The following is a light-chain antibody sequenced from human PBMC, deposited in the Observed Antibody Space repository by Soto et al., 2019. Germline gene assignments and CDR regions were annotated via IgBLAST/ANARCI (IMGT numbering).Light chain of an antibody. Sequence: DIQMTQSPSSLYASVGDRGTITCQASQDINNYLNWYQQKPGKAAKLLIFDATNLETGVTSRFSGSGSGTDFTFTISSLQPEDIATYYCQPYDNLPITFGQGTRLEIK. CDR2: DAT. V-gene: IGKV1-33*01. CDR3: QPYDNLPIT. CDR1: QDINNY. J-gene: IGKJ5*01.